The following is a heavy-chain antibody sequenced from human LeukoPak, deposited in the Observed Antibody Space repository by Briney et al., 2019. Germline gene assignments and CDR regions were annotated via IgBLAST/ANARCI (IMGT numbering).Heavy chain of an antibody. CDR1: GYTFTSYG. D-gene: IGHD3-22*01. V-gene: IGHV1-18*01. J-gene: IGHJ4*02. CDR3: ARDLRRLGGIDY. CDR2: VSAYNGNR. Sequence: ASVKVSCKASGYTFTSYGISWVRQAPGQGLEWVGWVSAYNGNRKYAQKLPGRVTMATETSTTTTYLDPRRLRSDAAAASYCARDLRRLGGIDYGGQGTLVTVSS.